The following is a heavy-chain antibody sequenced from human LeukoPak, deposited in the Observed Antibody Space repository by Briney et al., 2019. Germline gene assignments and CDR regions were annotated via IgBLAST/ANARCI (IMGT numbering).Heavy chain of an antibody. V-gene: IGHV3-15*01. CDR3: TTSFTSFAY. J-gene: IGHJ4*02. D-gene: IGHD3-16*01. Sequence: PGGSLRLSCAAAGFSFINAWMNWVRQAPGKGLEWVGRIQTKSDGGTRDYAAPVKGRFTISRDDSKNTLYLQMNSLKTEDTAVYYCTTSFTSFAYWGQGTLVTVSS. CDR1: GFSFINAW. CDR2: IQTKSDGGTR.